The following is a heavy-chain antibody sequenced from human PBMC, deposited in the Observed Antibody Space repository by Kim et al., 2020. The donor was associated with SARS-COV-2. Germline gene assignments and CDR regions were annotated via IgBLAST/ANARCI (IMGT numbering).Heavy chain of an antibody. CDR3: ARVTGISDFREGYFDY. CDR2: LNQYGSEK. Sequence: GGSLRLSCAVSGFTFVSHWMTWVRQAPGKGLQWVANLNQYGSEKYYVDSVKGRFTISRDNAKNLLFLQMNNLRGDDTATYFCARVTGISDFREGYFDYWG. D-gene: IGHD2-21*02. CDR1: GFTFVSHW. V-gene: IGHV3-7*01. J-gene: IGHJ4*03.